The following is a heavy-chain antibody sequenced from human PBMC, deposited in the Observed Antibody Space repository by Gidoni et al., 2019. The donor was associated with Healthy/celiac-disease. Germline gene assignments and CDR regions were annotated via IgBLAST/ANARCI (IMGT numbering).Heavy chain of an antibody. CDR2: IYYSGST. V-gene: IGHV4-39*01. J-gene: IGHJ4*02. CDR1: VGSIRSSSYY. Sequence: QLQLQESGPGLVKPSEPLSLTCTVSVGSIRSSSYYWGWIRQPPGKGLEWIGSIYYSGSTSYNPSLKSRVTISVETSKNQFSLKLSSVTAADTAVYYCARGGVAVAGLGFDYWGQGTLVTVSS. D-gene: IGHD6-19*01. CDR3: ARGGVAVAGLGFDY.